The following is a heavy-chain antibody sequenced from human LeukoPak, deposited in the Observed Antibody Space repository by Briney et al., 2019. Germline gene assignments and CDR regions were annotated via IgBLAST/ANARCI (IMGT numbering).Heavy chain of an antibody. CDR2: ISSSSSYL. D-gene: IGHD4-23*01. CDR1: GFIFSTYS. J-gene: IGHJ4*02. Sequence: GGSLRLSCAASGFIFSTYSMNWVRQAPGKGLEWVSSISSSSSYLYYADSVKGRFTISRDNAKNSLYLQMNSLRAEDTAVYYCARNSNGGKYLDYWGQGTLVTVSS. CDR3: ARNSNGGKYLDY. V-gene: IGHV3-21*01.